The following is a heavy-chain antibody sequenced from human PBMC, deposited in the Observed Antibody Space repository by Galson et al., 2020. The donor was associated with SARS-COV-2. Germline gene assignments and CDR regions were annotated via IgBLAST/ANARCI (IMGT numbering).Heavy chain of an antibody. CDR3: ARSDFWSVDD. J-gene: IGHJ4*02. CDR1: GGSISSSSYY. V-gene: IGHV4-39*01. CDR2: IYYSGST. D-gene: IGHD3-3*01. Sequence: SETLSLTCTVSGGSISSSSYYWGWIRQPPGKGLEWIGSIYYSGSTYYNPSLKSRVTISVDTSKNQFSLKLSSVTAADTAVYYCARSDFWSVDDWGQGTLVTVSS.